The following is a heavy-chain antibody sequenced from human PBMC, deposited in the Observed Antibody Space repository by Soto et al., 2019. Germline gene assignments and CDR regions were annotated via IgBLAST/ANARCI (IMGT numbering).Heavy chain of an antibody. D-gene: IGHD2-2*01. Sequence: SETLSLTCTVSGGSISSGPYSWGWIRQPPRKRREWIGTFYYSGSTYYNPSLESRVTISVDTSKNQFSLKVSSVTAADTAVYYCARLGGYCTITSCYGYYGMDVWGQGTTVTV. V-gene: IGHV4-39*01. CDR1: GGSISSGPYS. CDR3: ARLGGYCTITSCYGYYGMDV. J-gene: IGHJ6*02. CDR2: FYYSGST.